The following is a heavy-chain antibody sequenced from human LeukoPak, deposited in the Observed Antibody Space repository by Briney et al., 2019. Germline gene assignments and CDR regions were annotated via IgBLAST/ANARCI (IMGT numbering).Heavy chain of an antibody. D-gene: IGHD3-9*01. J-gene: IGHJ5*02. Sequence: PGGSLRLSCAASGFTFSSYAMSWVRQAPGKGLEWVSAISGSGGSTYYADSVKGRFTISGDNSKNTLYLQMNSLRAEDTAVYYCATRPISFDILTGYPNWFDPWGQGTLVTVSS. CDR2: ISGSGGST. CDR3: ATRPISFDILTGYPNWFDP. CDR1: GFTFSSYA. V-gene: IGHV3-23*01.